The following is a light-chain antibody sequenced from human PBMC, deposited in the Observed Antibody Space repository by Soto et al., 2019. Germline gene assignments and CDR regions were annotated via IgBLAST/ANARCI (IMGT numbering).Light chain of an antibody. V-gene: IGKV3-11*01. CDR2: NAS. J-gene: IGKJ4*01. Sequence: IGLTQSAGTLSLSPGERATLSCRASQSVXSSYLAWYPQNPGQAPGLLXANASNTATGSPARFSGSGSATDFTLTISSLDPEDFAVYYYQQRSNATCTFGGGTKVDIK. CDR1: QSVXSSY. CDR3: QQRSNATCT.